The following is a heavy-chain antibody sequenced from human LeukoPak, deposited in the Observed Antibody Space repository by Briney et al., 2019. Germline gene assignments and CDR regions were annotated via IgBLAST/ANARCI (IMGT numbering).Heavy chain of an antibody. CDR1: GYTLTDLS. V-gene: IGHV1-24*01. CDR3: ATAPRLSGWDFDY. D-gene: IGHD6-19*01. Sequence: ASVKVSCKVSGYTLTDLSMHWVRQAPGKGLEWMGGFDPEDAETIYEQNFQGRVTMTEDTSTDTAYMELRSLRSEDTAVYYCATAPRLSGWDFDYWGQGTLVTVSS. CDR2: FDPEDAET. J-gene: IGHJ4*02.